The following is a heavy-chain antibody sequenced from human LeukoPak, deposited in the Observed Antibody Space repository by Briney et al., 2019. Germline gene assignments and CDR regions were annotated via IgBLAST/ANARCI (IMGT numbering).Heavy chain of an antibody. J-gene: IGHJ4*02. CDR2: INSDGSST. CDR3: TRDWYSSSDH. CDR1: GFTFGSSW. V-gene: IGHV3-74*01. D-gene: IGHD6-6*01. Sequence: GGSLRLSCAASGFTFGSSWMHWVRQAPGKGLVWVSRINSDGSSTTYADSVKGRFTISRDNAKNTLYLQMNSLRAEDTAVYYCTRDWYSSSDHWGQGTLVTVSS.